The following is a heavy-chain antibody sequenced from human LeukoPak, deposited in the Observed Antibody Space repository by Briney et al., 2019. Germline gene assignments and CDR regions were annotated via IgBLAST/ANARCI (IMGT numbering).Heavy chain of an antibody. Sequence: PSETLSLTCAVYGGSFSGYYWSWIRQPPGKGLEWIGEINHSGSTNYNPSLKSRVTISVDTSKNQFSLKLSSVTAADTAVYYCARDPDHYLPSAFDYWGQGTLVTVSS. CDR3: ARDPDHYLPSAFDY. V-gene: IGHV4-34*01. CDR2: INHSGST. CDR1: GGSFSGYY. D-gene: IGHD1-26*01. J-gene: IGHJ4*02.